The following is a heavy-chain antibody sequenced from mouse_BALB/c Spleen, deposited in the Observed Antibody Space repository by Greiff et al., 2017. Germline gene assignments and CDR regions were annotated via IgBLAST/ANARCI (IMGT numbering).Heavy chain of an antibody. V-gene: IGHV5-12-2*01. CDR2: ISNGGGST. D-gene: IGHD1-1*01. Sequence: EVMLVESGGGLVQPGGSRKLSCAASGFTFSSFGMHWVRQTPEKRLEWVAYISNGGGSTYYPDTVKGRFTISRDNAKNTLYLQMSSLKSEDTAMYYCARDLRWFAYWGQGTLVTVSA. CDR3: ARDLRWFAY. CDR1: GFTFSSFG. J-gene: IGHJ3*01.